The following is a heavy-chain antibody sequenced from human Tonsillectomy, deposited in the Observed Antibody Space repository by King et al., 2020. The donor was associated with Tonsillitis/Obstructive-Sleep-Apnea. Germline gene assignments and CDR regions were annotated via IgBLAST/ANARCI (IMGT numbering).Heavy chain of an antibody. D-gene: IGHD5-12*01. CDR1: GGSFSGFY. Sequence: VQLQQWGAGLLKPSETLSLTCAVYGGSFSGFYWSWIRQPPGKGLEWIGEINHSGSTNYTPSLKSRVTISVDTSKNQFSLKLISVTAADTAVYYCARGTAYSGYHRNFDYWGQGTLVTVSS. V-gene: IGHV4-34*01. J-gene: IGHJ4*02. CDR2: INHSGST. CDR3: ARGTAYSGYHRNFDY.